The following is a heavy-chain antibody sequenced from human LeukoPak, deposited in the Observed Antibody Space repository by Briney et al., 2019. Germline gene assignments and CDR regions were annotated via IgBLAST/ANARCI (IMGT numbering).Heavy chain of an antibody. D-gene: IGHD3/OR15-3a*01. CDR1: GGSISSYY. J-gene: IGHJ4*02. CDR3: AREGRGWTSRSFDY. V-gene: IGHV4-59*01. Sequence: PSETLSLTCTVSGGSISSYYWSWIRQPPGKGLEWIGYIYYSGSTNYNPSLKSRVTISVDTSKNQFSLKLSSVTAADTAVYYCAREGRGWTSRSFDYWGQGTLATVSS. CDR2: IYYSGST.